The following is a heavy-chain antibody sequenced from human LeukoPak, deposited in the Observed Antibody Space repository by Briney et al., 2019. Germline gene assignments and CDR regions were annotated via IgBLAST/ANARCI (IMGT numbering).Heavy chain of an antibody. J-gene: IGHJ1*01. CDR2: ISWNSGSI. Sequence: QSGGSLRLSCAASGFTFEDYAMHWVRQAPGKGLEWVSGISWNSGSIDYADSVKGRFTISGDNAKNSLYLQMNSLRAEDTALYYCAKAPSYSSGWPAEYFQHWGQGALVTVSS. CDR3: AKAPSYSSGWPAEYFQH. D-gene: IGHD6-19*01. V-gene: IGHV3-9*01. CDR1: GFTFEDYA.